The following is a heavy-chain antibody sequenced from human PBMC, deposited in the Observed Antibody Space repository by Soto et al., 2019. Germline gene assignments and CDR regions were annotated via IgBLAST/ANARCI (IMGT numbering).Heavy chain of an antibody. Sequence: QVQLQESGPGLVKPSQTLSLTCTVSGDSISSGDYYWSWIRKPPGKGLEWIGYIYYSGSTSYNPSLKSRVTISVDTSKNQFSLKLSSVTAADTAVYYCARSAVWFGELFFDYWGQGTLVTVSS. J-gene: IGHJ4*02. CDR1: GDSISSGDYY. V-gene: IGHV4-30-4*01. CDR3: ARSAVWFGELFFDY. CDR2: IYYSGST. D-gene: IGHD3-10*01.